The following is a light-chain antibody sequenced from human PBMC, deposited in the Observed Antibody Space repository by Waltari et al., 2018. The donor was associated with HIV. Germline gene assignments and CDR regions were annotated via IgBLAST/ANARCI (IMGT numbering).Light chain of an antibody. V-gene: IGKV1-27*01. CDR2: GAS. CDR1: RDMSND. CDR3: QNYDSAPVA. J-gene: IGKJ5*01. Sequence: DIQMSQAPSSLSASVGDRVTITCRASRDMSNDLDWYQQKSGEVPKLLIYGASTLRSGVSSRFRSSASGTEFTLTINGLQPEDVASYYCQNYDSAPVAFGQGTRLEI.